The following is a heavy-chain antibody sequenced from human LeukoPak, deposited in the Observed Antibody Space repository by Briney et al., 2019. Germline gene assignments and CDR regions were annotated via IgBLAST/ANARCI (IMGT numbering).Heavy chain of an antibody. CDR2: IYHSGST. CDR3: ARREFYDSTGYFDL. V-gene: IGHV4-4*02. CDR1: GGSISSSDW. Sequence: PSETLSLTCAVSGGSISSSDWWSGVRPPPGKGREWIGEIYHSGSTNYTPSLKRRDTISVDKSKNQFSLKLSSVTAADTAVYYCARREFYDSTGYFDLWGRGTLVTVSS. J-gene: IGHJ2*01. D-gene: IGHD3-22*01.